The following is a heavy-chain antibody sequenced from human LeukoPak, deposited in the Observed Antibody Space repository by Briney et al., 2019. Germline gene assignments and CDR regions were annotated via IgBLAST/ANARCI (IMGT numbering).Heavy chain of an antibody. Sequence: PGGSLRLSCAASGFTFDDYAMHWVRQAPGKGLEWVSLISGDGGGTYYADSVKGRFTISRDNSKNSLYLQMNSLRTEDTALYYCAKDSGSGQWLDGSFDYWGQGTLVTVSS. J-gene: IGHJ4*02. V-gene: IGHV3-43*02. D-gene: IGHD6-19*01. CDR2: ISGDGGGT. CDR1: GFTFDDYA. CDR3: AKDSGSGQWLDGSFDY.